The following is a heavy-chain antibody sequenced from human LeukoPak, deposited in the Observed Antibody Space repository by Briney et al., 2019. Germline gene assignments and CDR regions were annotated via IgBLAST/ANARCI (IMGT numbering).Heavy chain of an antibody. D-gene: IGHD4-17*01. CDR1: GFTFDDYA. V-gene: IGHV3-9*03. CDR3: AKSTDCCLNYGDYGYFDS. Sequence: GGSLRLSCEASGFTFDDYAIHWVRQAPGKGLEWVSGISWNSNSIGYADSVKGRFTISRDNAKNSLHLLMSSLRAEDMALYYCAKSTDCCLNYGDYGYFDSWGQGALVTVSS. CDR2: ISWNSNSI. J-gene: IGHJ4*02.